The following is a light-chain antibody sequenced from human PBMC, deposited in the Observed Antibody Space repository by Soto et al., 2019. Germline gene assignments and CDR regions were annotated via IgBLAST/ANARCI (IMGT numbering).Light chain of an antibody. V-gene: IGKV3-15*01. Sequence: EIVMTQSPATLSVSPGERATLSCRASQSISSNLAWYQQKPGQAPRLLIYDAFTRATGIPARFSGSGSGTEFTLTITSLQSEDFAVYYCQQYNNWVRTFGQGTKVEIK. J-gene: IGKJ1*01. CDR2: DAF. CDR3: QQYNNWVRT. CDR1: QSISSN.